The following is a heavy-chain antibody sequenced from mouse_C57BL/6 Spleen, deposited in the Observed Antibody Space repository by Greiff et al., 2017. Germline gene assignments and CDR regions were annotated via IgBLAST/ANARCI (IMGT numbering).Heavy chain of an antibody. CDR3: APIYDGYYGGMDY. Sequence: QVQLQQSGPELVKPGASVKISCKASGYSFTSYYIHWVKQRPGQGLEWIGWIYPGSGNTKYNEKFKGKATLTADTSSSTAYMQLSSLTSEDSAVYYCAPIYDGYYGGMDYWGQGTSVTVSS. V-gene: IGHV1-66*01. J-gene: IGHJ4*01. CDR2: IYPGSGNT. D-gene: IGHD2-3*01. CDR1: GYSFTSYY.